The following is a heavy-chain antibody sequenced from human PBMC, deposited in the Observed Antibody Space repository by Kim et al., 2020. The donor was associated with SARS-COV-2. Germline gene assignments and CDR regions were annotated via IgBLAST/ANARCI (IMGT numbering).Heavy chain of an antibody. CDR3: ARDWAGTTGIDY. J-gene: IGHJ4*02. D-gene: IGHD1-1*01. V-gene: IGHV1-46*01. Sequence: SDEKKVHGRVTMTRDTSTSTVYMELSSLRSEDTAVYYCARDWAGTTGIDYWGQGTLVTVSS.